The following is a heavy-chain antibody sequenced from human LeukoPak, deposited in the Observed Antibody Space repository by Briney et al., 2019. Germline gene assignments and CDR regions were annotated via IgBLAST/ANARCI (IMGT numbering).Heavy chain of an antibody. Sequence: GGSLRLSRAASGFTFSSYAMSWVRQAPGKGLEWVSAISGSGGSTYYADSVKGRFTISRDNSKNTLYLQMNSLRAEDTAVYYCAKDVGDSSGWYLVYWGQGTLVTVSS. V-gene: IGHV3-23*01. CDR2: ISGSGGST. J-gene: IGHJ4*02. CDR3: AKDVGDSSGWYLVY. D-gene: IGHD6-19*01. CDR1: GFTFSSYA.